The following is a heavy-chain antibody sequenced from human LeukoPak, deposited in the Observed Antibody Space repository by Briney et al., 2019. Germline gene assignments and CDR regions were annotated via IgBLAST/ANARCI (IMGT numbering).Heavy chain of an antibody. Sequence: SETLSLTCAVYGGSFSGYFWSWIRQPPGKGLEWIGEINHRGSTNYNPSLKSRVTISVDTSKNQFSLKLSSVTAADTAVYYCARVGDNLGGMDVWGQGTTVTVSS. D-gene: IGHD1-1*01. CDR1: GGSFSGYF. CDR3: ARVGDNLGGMDV. J-gene: IGHJ6*02. CDR2: INHRGST. V-gene: IGHV4-34*01.